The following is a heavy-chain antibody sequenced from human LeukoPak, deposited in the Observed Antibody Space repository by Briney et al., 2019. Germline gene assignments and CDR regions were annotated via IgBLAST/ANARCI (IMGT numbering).Heavy chain of an antibody. D-gene: IGHD6-6*01. CDR2: IKQDGSVK. V-gene: IGHV3-7*01. CDR3: VRTSRSSSTDS. J-gene: IGHJ5*01. CDR1: GFTFNNYW. Sequence: SGGSLRLSCAASGFTFNNYWMSWVRQAPGKGLEWVANIKQDGSVKNYVDYMEGRFTISRDNAKNSLYLQMNGLRAEDKAVYYCVRTSRSSSTDSWGQGTLVTVSS.